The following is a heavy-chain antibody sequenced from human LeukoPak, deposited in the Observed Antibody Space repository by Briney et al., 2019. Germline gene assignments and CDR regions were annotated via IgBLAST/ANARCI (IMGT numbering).Heavy chain of an antibody. CDR1: GGSISSGGYY. CDR2: IYYSGST. Sequence: NPSQTLSLTCTVSGGSISSGGYYWSRIRQHPGKGLEWIGYIYYSGSTNYNPSLKSRVTISVDTSKNQFSLKLSSVTAADTAVYYCARGGWLVLDAFDIWGQGTMVTVS. D-gene: IGHD6-19*01. V-gene: IGHV4-61*08. J-gene: IGHJ3*02. CDR3: ARGGWLVLDAFDI.